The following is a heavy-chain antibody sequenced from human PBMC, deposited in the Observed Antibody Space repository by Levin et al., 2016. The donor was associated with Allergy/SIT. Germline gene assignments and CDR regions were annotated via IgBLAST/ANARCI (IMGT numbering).Heavy chain of an antibody. V-gene: IGHV4-59*01. CDR3: ARDTAAAPYYGMDV. D-gene: IGHD6-13*01. CDR1: GGSISSYY. CDR2: IYYSGST. Sequence: SETLSLTCTVSGGSISSYYWSWIRQPPGKGLEWIGYIYYSGSTNYNPSLKSRVTISVDTSKNQFSLKLSSVTAADTAVYYCARDTAAAPYYGMDVWGQGTTVTVSS. J-gene: IGHJ6*02.